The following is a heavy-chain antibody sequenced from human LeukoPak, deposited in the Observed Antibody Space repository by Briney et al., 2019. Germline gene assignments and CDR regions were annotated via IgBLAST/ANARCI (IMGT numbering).Heavy chain of an antibody. J-gene: IGHJ4*02. CDR3: AREGPRGNSQFDY. Sequence: GGSLRLSCAASGFTFSSYWMSWVRQAPGKGLEWVALIWYDGSNKYYADSVKGRLTISRDNSKNTLYLQMNSLRAEDTTVYYCAREGPRGNSQFDYWGQGTLVTVSS. V-gene: IGHV3-33*08. CDR2: IWYDGSNK. D-gene: IGHD2/OR15-2a*01. CDR1: GFTFSSYW.